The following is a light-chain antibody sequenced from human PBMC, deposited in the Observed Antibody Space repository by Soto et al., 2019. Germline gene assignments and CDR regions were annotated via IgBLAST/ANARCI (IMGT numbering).Light chain of an antibody. CDR1: KLGDKY. V-gene: IGLV3-1*01. J-gene: IGLJ1*01. Sequence: SYELTQPPSVSVSPGQTASITCSGDKLGDKYACWYQQKPGQSPVLVIYQDSKRPSGIPERSSGSNSGNTATLTISGTQAMDEADYYCQAWDSSTYVFGTGTKVTVL. CDR2: QDS. CDR3: QAWDSSTYV.